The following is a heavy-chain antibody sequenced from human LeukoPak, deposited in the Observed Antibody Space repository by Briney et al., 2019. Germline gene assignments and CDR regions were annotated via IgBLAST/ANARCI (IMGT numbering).Heavy chain of an antibody. CDR2: INHSGST. J-gene: IGHJ6*02. CDR1: GGSFSGYY. V-gene: IGHV4-34*01. CDR3: ASRSTMDV. Sequence: PSETLSLTCAVYGGSFSGYYWSWIRQPPGKGLEWIGEINHSGSTNYNPSLKSRVTISVDTSKNQFSLKLSSVTAADTAVYYCASRSTMDVWGLGTPVTVSS.